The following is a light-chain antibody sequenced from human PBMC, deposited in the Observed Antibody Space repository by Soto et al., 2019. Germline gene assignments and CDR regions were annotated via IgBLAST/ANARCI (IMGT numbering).Light chain of an antibody. CDR1: QSVFSS. J-gene: IGKJ4*01. CDR3: HQRSNWPLT. CDR2: DAS. Sequence: EIVLTQSPVTLSLSPGERATLSCRASQSVFSSLAWYQQKPGQAPRLLIYDASTRATAIPARFRGSGSGTDFTRTISSIEHEEFAVYYCHQRSNWPLTFGGGTKVEIK. V-gene: IGKV3-11*01.